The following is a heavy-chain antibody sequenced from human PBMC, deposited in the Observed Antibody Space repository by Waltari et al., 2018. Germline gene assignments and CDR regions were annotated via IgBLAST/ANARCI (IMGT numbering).Heavy chain of an antibody. V-gene: IGHV3-64*07. CDR3: ARGDYYNRGDYFLFDY. Sequence: EVQLVESGGGVVQPGGSLGLSCAASGFHFRNYAMHWVRPAPGKGLEYVSAISSNGGSTYSADSVKGRFTIFRDNSKSALFLQMGSLRVDDMAVYYCARGDYYNRGDYFLFDYWGQGALVIVSS. D-gene: IGHD3-10*01. CDR2: ISSNGGST. CDR1: GFHFRNYA. J-gene: IGHJ4*02.